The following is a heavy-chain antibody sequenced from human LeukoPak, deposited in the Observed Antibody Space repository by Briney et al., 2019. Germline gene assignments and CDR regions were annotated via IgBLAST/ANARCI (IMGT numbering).Heavy chain of an antibody. CDR1: GFTFSSYS. CDR2: ISSSSSYI. D-gene: IGHD5-24*01. J-gene: IGHJ4*02. Sequence: PGGSLRLSCAAPGFTFSSYSMNWVRQAPGKGLEWVSSISSSSSYIYYADSVKGRFTISRDNAKNSLYLQMNSLRAEDTAVYYCAKGRDGYNPFDYWGQGTLVTVSS. CDR3: AKGRDGYNPFDY. V-gene: IGHV3-21*01.